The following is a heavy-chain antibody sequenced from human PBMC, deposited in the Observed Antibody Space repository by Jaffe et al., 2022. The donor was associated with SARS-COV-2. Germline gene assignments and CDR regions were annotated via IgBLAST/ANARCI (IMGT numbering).Heavy chain of an antibody. J-gene: IGHJ6*02. CDR1: GFTFNNYA. Sequence: EVHLLESGGNLVQPGGSLRLSCAASGFTFNNYAMTWVRQASGKGLEWVSGISGSGRSTFYADSVKGRFTISRDNSKNTLYLQMNSLRAEDTAVYYCAKTNPGIAAVEYYYYGMDVWGQGTTVTVSS. D-gene: IGHD6-13*01. V-gene: IGHV3-23*01. CDR2: ISGSGRST. CDR3: AKTNPGIAAVEYYYYGMDV.